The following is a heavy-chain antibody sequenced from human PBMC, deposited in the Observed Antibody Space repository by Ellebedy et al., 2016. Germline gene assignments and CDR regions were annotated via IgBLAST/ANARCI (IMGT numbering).Heavy chain of an antibody. CDR3: VRVGDYYDSGGYLTTHAFDV. J-gene: IGHJ3*01. Sequence: ASVKVSCKASGYTFNTYAISWVRQVPGQGLEWLGWISTHNGNTDYAQNFQDRVTMTTDTSTTTAYMELRSLRSDDTDVYYCVRVGDYYDSGGYLTTHAFDVWGQGTIVTVSS. CDR2: ISTHNGNT. CDR1: GYTFNTYA. D-gene: IGHD3-22*01. V-gene: IGHV1-18*01.